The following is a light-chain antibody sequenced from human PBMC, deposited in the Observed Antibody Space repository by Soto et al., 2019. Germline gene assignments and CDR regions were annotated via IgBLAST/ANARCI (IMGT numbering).Light chain of an antibody. J-gene: IGKJ3*01. CDR2: AAS. Sequence: DIQLTQSPSFLSASVGDRVTITCRASQAISSYLAWYQQKPGKATNLLIYAASTLQSGLPSRFSGSGSGKEFTLAISSLQPDDFATYYCQQLNNYPFTFGPGTKVDI. CDR3: QQLNNYPFT. CDR1: QAISSY. V-gene: IGKV1-9*01.